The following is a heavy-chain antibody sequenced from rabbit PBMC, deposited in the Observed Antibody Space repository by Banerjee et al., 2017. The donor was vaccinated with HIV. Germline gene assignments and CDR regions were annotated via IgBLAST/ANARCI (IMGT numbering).Heavy chain of an antibody. Sequence: QSLEESGGGLFQPGASLTLTCTASGFSLSNNYVMCWVRQAPGKGLEWIACIDAGSSGSTYYATWAKGRFTISKTSSTTVTLQMTSLTAADTATYFCARDSGGVPDFTLWGQGTLVTVS. CDR1: GFSLSNNYV. J-gene: IGHJ4*01. V-gene: IGHV1S40*01. CDR3: ARDSGGVPDFTL. D-gene: IGHD1-1*01. CDR2: IDAGSSGST.